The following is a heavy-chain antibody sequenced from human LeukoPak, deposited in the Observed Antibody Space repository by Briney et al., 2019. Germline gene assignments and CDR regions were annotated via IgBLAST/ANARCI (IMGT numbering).Heavy chain of an antibody. CDR1: GFTFSGYA. D-gene: IGHD6-19*01. V-gene: IGHV3-23*01. J-gene: IGHJ6*03. Sequence: PGGSLRLSCAASGFTFSGYAMSWVRQAPGKGLEWVAAISGSGGSTYYGDSVKGRFTISRDNSKNTLYLQVNSLRVEDPAVYYCAKVAAVAGRSYYYYYMDVWGKGTTVTVSS. CDR3: AKVAAVAGRSYYYYYMDV. CDR2: ISGSGGST.